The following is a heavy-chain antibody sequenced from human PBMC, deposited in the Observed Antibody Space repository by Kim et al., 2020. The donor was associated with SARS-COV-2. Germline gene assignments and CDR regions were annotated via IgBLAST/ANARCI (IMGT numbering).Heavy chain of an antibody. CDR2: ISAYNGNT. V-gene: IGHV1-18*04. D-gene: IGHD2-2*01. CDR3: ARDGNDLPGYCSSTSCYLGPRSRAYHYGMDV. CDR1: GYTFTSYG. J-gene: IGHJ6*02. Sequence: ASVKVSCKASGYTFTSYGISWVRQAPGQGLEWMGWISAYNGNTNYAQKLQGRVTMTTDTSTSTAYMELRSLRSDDTAVYYCARDGNDLPGYCSSTSCYLGPRSRAYHYGMDVWGQGTTVTVSS.